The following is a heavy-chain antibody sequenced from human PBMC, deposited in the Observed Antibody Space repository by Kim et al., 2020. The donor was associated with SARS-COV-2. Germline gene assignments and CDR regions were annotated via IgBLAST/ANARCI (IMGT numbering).Heavy chain of an antibody. J-gene: IGHJ4*02. D-gene: IGHD3-9*01. Sequence: ASVKVSCKPSGYNFTGYYIHWVRQAPGQGLEWVGRISPHSGDTDYAQKFQGRVTVTRDTSISAAYMELNSLRSDDTAVYFCARGRYFDLFLEVGHYFDYWGQGTLITVSS. CDR2: ISPHSGDT. CDR1: GYNFTGYY. V-gene: IGHV1-2*06. CDR3: ARGRYFDLFLEVGHYFDY.